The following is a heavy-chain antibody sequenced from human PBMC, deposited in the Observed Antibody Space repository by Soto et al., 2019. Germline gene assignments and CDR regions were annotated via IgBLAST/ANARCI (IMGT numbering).Heavy chain of an antibody. V-gene: IGHV1-69*13. CDR1: GGTFSSYA. CDR2: IIPIFGTA. J-gene: IGHJ4*02. Sequence: SVKVSCKASGGTFSSYAISWVLQAPGQGLEWMGGIIPIFGTANYAQKFQGRVTITADESTSTAYMELSSLRSEDTAVYYCAIKAAYDLLTGYAFDYWGQGTLVTVSS. CDR3: AIKAAYDLLTGYAFDY. D-gene: IGHD3-9*01.